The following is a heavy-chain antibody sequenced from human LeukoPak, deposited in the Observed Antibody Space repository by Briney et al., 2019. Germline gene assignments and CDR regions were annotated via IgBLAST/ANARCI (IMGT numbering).Heavy chain of an antibody. V-gene: IGHV3-20*04. D-gene: IGHD2-15*01. J-gene: IGHJ3*02. CDR1: VYTFDDYG. Sequence: TGGSLRLSCAASVYTFDDYGMSWVRQAPGKGLEWVSGINWNGGSTVYADSVKSRFTISRDKAKNSLSLQMKSLRAEDTALYYCARRVAHQTDAFDIWGPGTMVTVSS. CDR3: ARRVAHQTDAFDI. CDR2: INWNGGST.